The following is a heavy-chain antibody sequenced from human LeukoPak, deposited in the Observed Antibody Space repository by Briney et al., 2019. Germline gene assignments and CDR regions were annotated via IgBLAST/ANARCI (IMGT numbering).Heavy chain of an antibody. V-gene: IGHV3-21*01. CDR3: ARAEGATNPAYFQH. J-gene: IGHJ1*01. CDR1: GFTFNSYS. CDR2: IDTSGTYI. Sequence: PGGSLRLSCAASGFTFNSYSMNWVRQAPGKGLEWVSSIDTSGTYIYYADSVKGRFTISRDNAKNSLSLQMSSLRAEDKAVYYCARAEGATNPAYFQHWGQGTLVTVSS. D-gene: IGHD1-26*01.